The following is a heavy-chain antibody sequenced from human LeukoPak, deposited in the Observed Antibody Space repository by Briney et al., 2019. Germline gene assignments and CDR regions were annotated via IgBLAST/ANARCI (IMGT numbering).Heavy chain of an antibody. CDR1: GFTFSAYG. V-gene: IGHV3-30*02. J-gene: IGHJ3*02. CDR3: ARDQELTVDVTTQRNYAFDI. CDR2: IRYDGSYK. Sequence: GGSLRLSCAASGFTFSAYGMHWVRQAPGKGLEWVSFIRYDGSYKNYADSVRGRFTISRDNSKNTLYLQMNSLRAEDTAVYYCARDQELTVDVTTQRNYAFDIWGQGTMVTVSS. D-gene: IGHD1-7*01.